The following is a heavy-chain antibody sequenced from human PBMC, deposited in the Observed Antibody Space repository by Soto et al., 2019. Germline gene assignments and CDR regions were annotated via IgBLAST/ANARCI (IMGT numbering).Heavy chain of an antibody. J-gene: IGHJ4*02. CDR3: ARDQDGFGVAGTCFFDY. CDR1: GFTFSSYS. Sequence: EVQLVESGGGLVQPGGSLRLSCAASGFTFSSYSMNWVRQAPGKGLEWVSYISSSSSTTDYADSVKGRFTISRDNAKNSLYLQMNSLRAEDTAVYYCARDQDGFGVAGTCFFDYWGQGSLVTVSS. D-gene: IGHD3-3*01. V-gene: IGHV3-48*04. CDR2: ISSSSSTT.